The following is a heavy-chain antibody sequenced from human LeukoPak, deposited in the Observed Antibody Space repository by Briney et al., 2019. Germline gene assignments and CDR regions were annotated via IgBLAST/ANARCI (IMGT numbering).Heavy chain of an antibody. V-gene: IGHV4-34*01. J-gene: IGHJ5*02. CDR3: ARGGGCSSTSCNNWFDP. Sequence: SETLSLTCAVYGGSFSVYYWSWIRQPPGKGLEWIGEINHSGSTNYNPPLKSRVTISVDTSKNQFSLKLSSVTAADTAVYYCARGGGCSSTSCNNWFDPWGQGTLVTVSS. CDR2: INHSGST. CDR1: GGSFSVYY. D-gene: IGHD2-2*01.